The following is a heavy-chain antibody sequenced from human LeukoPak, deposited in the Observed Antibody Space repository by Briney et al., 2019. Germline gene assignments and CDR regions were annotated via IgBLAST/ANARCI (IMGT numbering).Heavy chain of an antibody. V-gene: IGHV3-30-3*01. J-gene: IGHJ4*02. CDR1: GFTFSSYA. CDR2: ISYDGSNK. D-gene: IGHD6-13*01. Sequence: GGSLRLSCAASGFTFSSYAMHWVRQAPGKGLEWVAVISYDGSNKYYADSVKGRFTISRDNSKNTLYLQMNSLRAGDTAVYYCARALAAAGFLDYWGQGTLVTVSS. CDR3: ARALAAAGFLDY.